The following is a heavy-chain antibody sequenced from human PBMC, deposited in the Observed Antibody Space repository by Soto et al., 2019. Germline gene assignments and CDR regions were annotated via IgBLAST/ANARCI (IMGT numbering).Heavy chain of an antibody. Sequence: EVQLVESGGGLVKPGGSLRLSCAASGFTFSNVWMTWIRQAPGKGLEWVGRIKRKTDGETTDYGAPVKGRFTVSRDDSKNTLYLQMISLKPEDTGLYYCATSEWDDAFDIWGHVTMVTVSS. CDR3: ATSEWDDAFDI. V-gene: IGHV3-15*01. D-gene: IGHD1-26*01. CDR1: GFTFSNVW. CDR2: IKRKTDGETT. J-gene: IGHJ3*02.